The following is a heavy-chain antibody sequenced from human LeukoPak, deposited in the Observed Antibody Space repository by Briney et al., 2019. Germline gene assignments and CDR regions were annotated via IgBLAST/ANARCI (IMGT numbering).Heavy chain of an antibody. Sequence: SETLSLTCTVSGGSISSSSYYWGWIRQPPGKGLEWIGSIYYSGSTYYNPSLKSRVTISVDTSKNQFSLKLSSVTAADTAVYYCARGTLLWFRELNWFDPWGQGTLVTVSS. V-gene: IGHV4-39*01. J-gene: IGHJ5*02. CDR3: ARGTLLWFRELNWFDP. CDR1: GGSISSSSYY. CDR2: IYYSGST. D-gene: IGHD3-10*01.